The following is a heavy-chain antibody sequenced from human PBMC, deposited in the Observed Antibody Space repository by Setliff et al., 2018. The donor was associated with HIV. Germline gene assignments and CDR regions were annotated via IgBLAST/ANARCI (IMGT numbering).Heavy chain of an antibody. V-gene: IGHV4-59*03. CDR1: GGSISSYY. Sequence: PSETLSLTCTVSGGSISSYYWSVFRQPPGKGLEWIGYIYYSGSSNYNPSLKSRVTISVDTSNNQFSLKLSSVTAADTAVYYCAGGDLYGDYAFSYWGQGTLVTVPQ. CDR3: AGGDLYGDYAFSY. D-gene: IGHD4-17*01. CDR2: IYYSGSS. J-gene: IGHJ4*02.